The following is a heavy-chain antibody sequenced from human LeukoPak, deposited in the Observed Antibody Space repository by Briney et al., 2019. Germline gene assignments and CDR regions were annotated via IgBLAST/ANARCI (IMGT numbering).Heavy chain of an antibody. CDR2: ISAYNGDT. V-gene: IGHV1-18*04. CDR1: GYTFTSYY. D-gene: IGHD4-17*01. Sequence: GASVKVSCKASGYTFTSYYMHWVRQAPGQGLEWMRWISAYNGDTHYAQKFQGRVTMTTDTSTSTAYMELRSLRSDDTAMYYCARRGGKNYGDYLLYYYYMDVWGKGTTVTVSS. J-gene: IGHJ6*03. CDR3: ARRGGKNYGDYLLYYYYMDV.